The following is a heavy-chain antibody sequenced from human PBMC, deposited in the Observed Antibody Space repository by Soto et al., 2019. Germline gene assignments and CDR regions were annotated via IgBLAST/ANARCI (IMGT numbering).Heavy chain of an antibody. V-gene: IGHV1-18*04. J-gene: IGHJ5*02. CDR3: GRDKYCSSTSCYNLVDP. CDR2: ISAYNGNT. CDR1: GYTFTSYG. Sequence: SVKVSCKSSGYTFTSYGISWVRQAPGQGLEWMGWISAYNGNTNYAQKLQGRVTMTTETSTSTAYMELSSLRSDDTAVYYCGRDKYCSSTSCYNLVDPWGQGTLVTVSS. D-gene: IGHD2-2*01.